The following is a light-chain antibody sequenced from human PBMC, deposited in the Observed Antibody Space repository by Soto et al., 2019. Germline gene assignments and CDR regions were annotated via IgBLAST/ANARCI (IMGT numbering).Light chain of an antibody. J-gene: IGLJ1*01. CDR2: EGT. CDR3: SSYTSSTFYV. CDR1: SSDVGSYNL. V-gene: IGLV2-14*02. Sequence: QSALTQPASVSGSPGQSITISCTGTSSDVGSYNLVSWCQQHPGKAPKLMIYEGTRRPSGVSNRFSGSKSGNTASLTISGLQAEDEADYYCSSYTSSTFYVFATGTKLTVL.